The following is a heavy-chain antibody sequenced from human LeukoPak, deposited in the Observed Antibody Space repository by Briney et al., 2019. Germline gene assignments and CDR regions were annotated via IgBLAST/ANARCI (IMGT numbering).Heavy chain of an antibody. CDR3: ASVELATTNFGY. Sequence: PSETLSLTCAVYGGSFSGYYWSWIRQPPGKGLEWIGEINHSGSTNYNPSLKSRVTISVDTSKNEVSLRLSSVTAADTAVYFCASVELATTNFGYWGQGSLVTVSS. D-gene: IGHD5-12*01. J-gene: IGHJ4*02. V-gene: IGHV4-34*01. CDR1: GGSFSGYY. CDR2: INHSGST.